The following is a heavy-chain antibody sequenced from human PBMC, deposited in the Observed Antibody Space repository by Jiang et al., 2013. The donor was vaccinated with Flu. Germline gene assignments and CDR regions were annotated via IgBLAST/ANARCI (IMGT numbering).Heavy chain of an antibody. V-gene: IGHV4-59*08. CDR1: GGSISNYY. D-gene: IGHD2-8*02. CDR2: VSYSGST. CDR3: ARSDSYCPGHCDVFDVFDF. J-gene: IGHJ3*01. Sequence: GPGLVKPSETVSLTCTVSGGSISNYYWSWLRHSPGKGLEWIGYVSYSGSTDYNPSLRSRVTISVDMSKNQFSLKLSSVTAADTAVYYCARSDSYCPGHCDVFDVFDFWGQGTMVTVSS.